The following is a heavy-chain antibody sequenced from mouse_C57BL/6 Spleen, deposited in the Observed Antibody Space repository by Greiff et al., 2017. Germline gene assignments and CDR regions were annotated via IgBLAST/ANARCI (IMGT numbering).Heavy chain of an antibody. CDR3: ARELNWAYYFDY. Sequence: QVHVKQPGAELVKPGASVKLSCKASGYTFTSYWMHWVKQRPGQGLEWIGMIHPNSGSTNYNEKFKSKATLTVDKSSSTAYMQLSSLTSEDSAVYYCARELNWAYYFDYWGQGTTLTVSS. J-gene: IGHJ2*01. V-gene: IGHV1-64*01. D-gene: IGHD4-1*02. CDR1: GYTFTSYW. CDR2: IHPNSGST.